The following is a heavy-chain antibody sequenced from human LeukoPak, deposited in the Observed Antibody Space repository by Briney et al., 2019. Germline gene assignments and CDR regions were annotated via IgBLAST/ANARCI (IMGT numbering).Heavy chain of an antibody. J-gene: IGHJ4*02. CDR1: GFTFRSYA. V-gene: IGHV3-23*01. D-gene: IGHD3-3*01. CDR3: AKDRITIFGVAKGSFDY. CDR2: ISGSGNNT. Sequence: PGGSLRLSCAASGFTFRSYAMSWVRQAPGKGLEWVSAISGSGNNTNYADSVKGRVTISRDNSKNTLYLQMNSLRAEDTAVYYCAKDRITIFGVAKGSFDYWGQGTLVTVSS.